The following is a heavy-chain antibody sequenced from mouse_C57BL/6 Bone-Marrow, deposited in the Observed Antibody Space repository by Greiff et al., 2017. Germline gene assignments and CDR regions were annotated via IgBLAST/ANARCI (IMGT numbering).Heavy chain of an antibody. Sequence: VQLQESGPGLVQPSQSLSITCTVSGFSLTSYGVHWVRQSPGKGLEWLGVIWSGGSTDYNAAFISRLSISKDNSKSQVFFKMNSLQDDDTAIDYGARPHYDYAAWFAYWGQGTLVTVSA. V-gene: IGHV2-2*01. CDR3: ARPHYDYAAWFAY. D-gene: IGHD2-4*01. CDR2: IWSGGST. J-gene: IGHJ3*01. CDR1: GFSLTSYG.